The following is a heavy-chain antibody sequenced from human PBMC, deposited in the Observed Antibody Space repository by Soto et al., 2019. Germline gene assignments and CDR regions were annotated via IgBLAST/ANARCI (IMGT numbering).Heavy chain of an antibody. V-gene: IGHV3-74*01. Sequence: PGGSLRLSCAASGFTSRYNWMHWVRQAPGEGLVWVSRVHSDGTNTIYADSVKGRFTVSRDIAKNSLYLQMNSLGAEDTAVYYCARERAEMIVVATGDWFDPWGQGTLVTVSS. CDR1: GFTSRYNW. J-gene: IGHJ5*02. D-gene: IGHD3-22*01. CDR3: ARERAEMIVVATGDWFDP. CDR2: VHSDGTNT.